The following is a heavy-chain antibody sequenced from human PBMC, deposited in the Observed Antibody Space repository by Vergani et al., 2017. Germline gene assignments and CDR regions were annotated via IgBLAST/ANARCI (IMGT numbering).Heavy chain of an antibody. D-gene: IGHD3-16*02. J-gene: IGHJ5*02. CDR1: GYTFTSYD. CDR3: ARVWEGYIWGSSRHNWFDP. Sequence: QVQLVQSGAEVKKPGASVKVSCKASGYTFTSYDINGVRQATGQGLEWMGWMNPNSGNTGYEQKFQGRVTMTRNTSISTAYMELSSLRSEDTAVSYCARVWEGYIWGSSRHNWFDPWGQGTLVTVSS. CDR2: MNPNSGNT. V-gene: IGHV1-8*01.